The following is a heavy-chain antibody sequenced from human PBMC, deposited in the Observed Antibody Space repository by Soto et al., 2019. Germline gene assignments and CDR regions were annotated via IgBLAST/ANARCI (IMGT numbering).Heavy chain of an antibody. D-gene: IGHD6-6*01. J-gene: IGHJ2*01. CDR3: ARIDTSSSGWYFDL. Sequence: QVTLKESGPVLVKPTETLKLTCTVSGFSLSNPRMGVSWIRQPPGKALEWLAHIFSNDEKAYSTSLTNRLTTSKDTAKGQVVLTMTDSDPVDTATYYCARIDTSSSGWYFDLWGRGTLVTVSS. CDR2: IFSNDEK. V-gene: IGHV2-26*01. CDR1: GFSLSNPRMG.